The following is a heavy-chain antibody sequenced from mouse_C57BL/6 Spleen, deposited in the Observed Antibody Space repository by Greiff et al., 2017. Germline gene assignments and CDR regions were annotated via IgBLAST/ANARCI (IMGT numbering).Heavy chain of an antibody. D-gene: IGHD1-1*01. CDR1: GFTFSSYA. CDR2: ISDGGSYT. V-gene: IGHV5-4*01. Sequence: EVQLVESGGGLVKPGGSLKLSCAASGFTFSSYAMSWVRQTPEKRLEWVATISDGGSYTYYPDNVKGRFTISRDNAKNNLYLQMSHLKSEDTAMXYCARDGNHFDYWGQGTTLTVSS. J-gene: IGHJ2*01. CDR3: ARDGNHFDY.